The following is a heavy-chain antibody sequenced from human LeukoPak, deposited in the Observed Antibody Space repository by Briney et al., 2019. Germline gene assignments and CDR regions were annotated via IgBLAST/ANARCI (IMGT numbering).Heavy chain of an antibody. Sequence: SETLSLTCTVAGGSISSSSYYWGWIRQPPGKGLEWIGSIYYSGSTYYNPSLKSRVTISVDTSKNQFSLKLSSVTGADTAVYYCARDPDYYDSSGGAFDIWGQGTMVTVSS. J-gene: IGHJ3*02. CDR3: ARDPDYYDSSGGAFDI. V-gene: IGHV4-39*07. CDR2: IYYSGST. CDR1: GGSISSSSYY. D-gene: IGHD3-22*01.